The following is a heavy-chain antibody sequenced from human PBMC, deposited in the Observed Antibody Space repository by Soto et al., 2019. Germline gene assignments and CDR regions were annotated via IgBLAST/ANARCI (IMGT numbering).Heavy chain of an antibody. V-gene: IGHV3-33*01. CDR2: IWYDGTNK. J-gene: IGHJ4*02. CDR3: ARTYYFGSGSRHFDY. CDR1: GFTFSNYG. Sequence: QVQLVESGGGVVQPGRSLRLSCAASGFTFSNYGMHWVRQAPGKGLEWVAVIWYDGTNKYYADSVKGRFTISRDNSENTLYLQMHRLRAEDTAVYYCARTYYFGSGSRHFDYWGQGTLVTVSS. D-gene: IGHD3-10*01.